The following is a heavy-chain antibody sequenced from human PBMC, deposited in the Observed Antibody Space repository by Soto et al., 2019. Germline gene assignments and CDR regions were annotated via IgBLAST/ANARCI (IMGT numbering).Heavy chain of an antibody. V-gene: IGHV4-31*03. D-gene: IGHD3-10*01. CDR3: ARASVFLWFGELFNGFAY. J-gene: IGHJ1*01. CDR1: GGSISSGGYY. Sequence: SETLSLTCTVSGGSISSGGYYWSWIRQHPGKGLEWIGYIYYSGSTYYNPSLKSRVTISVDTSKNQFSLKLSSVTAADTAVYYCARASVFLWFGELFNGFAYCGQGTLVTVSS. CDR2: IYYSGST.